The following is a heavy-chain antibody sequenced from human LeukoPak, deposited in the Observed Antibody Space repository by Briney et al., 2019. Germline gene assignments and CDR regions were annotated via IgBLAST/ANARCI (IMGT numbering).Heavy chain of an antibody. CDR1: GDSISSYY. V-gene: IGHV4-4*09. Sequence: SETLSLTCTVSGDSISSYYWSWIRQPPGKGLEWIGYIHTSGRTNYNPSLKSRVTISVDTSKNQFSLKLSSVTAADTAVYYCASSRVGATLYGMDVWGQGTTVTVSS. D-gene: IGHD1-26*01. CDR2: IHTSGRT. CDR3: ASSRVGATLYGMDV. J-gene: IGHJ6*02.